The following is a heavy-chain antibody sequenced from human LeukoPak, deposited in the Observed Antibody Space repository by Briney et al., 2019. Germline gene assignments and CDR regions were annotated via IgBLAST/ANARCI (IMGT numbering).Heavy chain of an antibody. CDR3: ARARIVVVTAIRGFDY. D-gene: IGHD2-21*02. V-gene: IGHV1-18*01. Sequence: GGSLRLSCAASGFTFTSYGISWVRQAPGQGLEWMGWISAYNGNTNYAQKLQGRVTMTTDTSTSTAYMELRSLRPDDTAVYYCARARIVVVTAIRGFDYWGQGTLVTVSS. CDR2: ISAYNGNT. J-gene: IGHJ4*02. CDR1: GFTFTSYG.